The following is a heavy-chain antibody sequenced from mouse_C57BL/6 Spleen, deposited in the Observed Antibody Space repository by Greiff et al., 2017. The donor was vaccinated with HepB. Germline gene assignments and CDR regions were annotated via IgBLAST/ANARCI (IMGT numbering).Heavy chain of an antibody. CDR3: TKGYCYLDY. D-gene: IGHD3-1*01. J-gene: IGHJ2*01. V-gene: IGHV14-4*01. Sequence: EVKLVESGAELVRPGASVKLSCTASGFNIKDDYMHWVKQRPEQGLEWIGWIDPENGDTEYASKFQGKAPITADTSSNTAYLQLSSLTSEDTAVYYCTKGYCYLDYWGQGTTLTVSS. CDR1: GFNIKDDY. CDR2: IDPENGDT.